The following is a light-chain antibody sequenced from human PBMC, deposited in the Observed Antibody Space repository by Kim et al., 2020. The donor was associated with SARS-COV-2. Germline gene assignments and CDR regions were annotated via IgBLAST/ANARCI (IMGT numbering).Light chain of an antibody. J-gene: IGKJ2*01. CDR1: QSNSSS. CDR3: QQSYSTPQGYT. Sequence: SGGDGVTINSPASQSNSSSMNWYQQKPETAPNPLLYAAAALQSGVPARFSGSGTETDFTLTISSLQPEDVASDYCQQSYSTPQGYTFGQGTKLEI. CDR2: AAA. V-gene: IGKV1-39*01.